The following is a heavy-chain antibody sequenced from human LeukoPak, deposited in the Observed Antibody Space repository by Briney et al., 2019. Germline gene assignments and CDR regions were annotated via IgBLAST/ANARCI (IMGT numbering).Heavy chain of an antibody. V-gene: IGHV3-64*05. Sequence: PGGSLRLSCSVSAFTFRKYAMHWVRHAPGKGLECLSSISSNGGSTYYADSVKGRFTISRDNSQNTLYIQMSSLRAEDTAMYYCVKGGTSSSSYFDSWGQGTLVSVSS. CDR2: ISSNGGST. CDR3: VKGGTSSSSYFDS. D-gene: IGHD6-6*01. J-gene: IGHJ4*02. CDR1: AFTFRKYA.